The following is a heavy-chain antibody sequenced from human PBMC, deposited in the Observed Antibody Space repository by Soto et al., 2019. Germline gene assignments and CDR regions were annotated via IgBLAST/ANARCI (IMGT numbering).Heavy chain of an antibody. CDR2: LSGGDDST. CDR1: GFTFSHFA. J-gene: IGHJ4*02. CDR3: AKKYHYGSGTYLYYFDY. Sequence: EVQLLESGGGLVQPGGSLRLSCAASGFTFSHFAMSWVRRAPGKGPEWVSTLSGGDDSTYYADSVKDRFTISRDNSKNTLYLQLNSLRAEDTAVYYCAKKYHYGSGTYLYYFDYWGQGTLVTVSS. D-gene: IGHD3-10*01. V-gene: IGHV3-23*01.